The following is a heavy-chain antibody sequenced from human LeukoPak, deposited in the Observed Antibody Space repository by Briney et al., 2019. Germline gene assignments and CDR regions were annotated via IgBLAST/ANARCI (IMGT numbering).Heavy chain of an antibody. CDR2: ISGSGGST. V-gene: IGHV3-23*01. CDR1: GFTFSSYA. Sequence: GGSLRLSCAASGFTFSSYAMSWVRQAPEKGLEWVSGISGSGGSTYYADSVKGRFTISRDNSKNTLYLQMNSLRAEDTAVYYCAKRSSSGWYGSFDYWDQGTLVTVSS. D-gene: IGHD6-19*01. CDR3: AKRSSSGWYGSFDY. J-gene: IGHJ4*02.